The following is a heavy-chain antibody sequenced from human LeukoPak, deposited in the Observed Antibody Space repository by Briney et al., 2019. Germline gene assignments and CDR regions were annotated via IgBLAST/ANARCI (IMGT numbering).Heavy chain of an antibody. V-gene: IGHV3-23*01. D-gene: IGHD5-18*01. J-gene: IGHJ6*02. CDR2: ISGSGGST. CDR1: GFTFSSYA. CDR3: AKAPVGVQLWFSGSYGMDV. Sequence: PGGSLRLSCAASGFTFSSYAMSWVRQAPGKGLEWVSAISGSGGSTYYADSVKGRFTISRDNSKNTLYLQMNSLRAEDTAVYYCAKAPVGVQLWFSGSYGMDVWGQGTTVTVSS.